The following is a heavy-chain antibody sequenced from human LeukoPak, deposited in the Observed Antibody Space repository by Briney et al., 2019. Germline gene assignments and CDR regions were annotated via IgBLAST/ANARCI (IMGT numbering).Heavy chain of an antibody. CDR1: GGTFSSYA. Sequence: PLASVTVSCKASGGTFSSYAISWVRQAPGQGLEWMGRIIPILGIANYAQKFQGRVTITADKSTSTAYMELSSLRPEDTAVYYCARDHYGDYYYGMDVWGQGTTVTVSS. CDR3: ARDHYGDYYYGMDV. CDR2: IIPILGIA. V-gene: IGHV1-69*04. J-gene: IGHJ6*02. D-gene: IGHD4-17*01.